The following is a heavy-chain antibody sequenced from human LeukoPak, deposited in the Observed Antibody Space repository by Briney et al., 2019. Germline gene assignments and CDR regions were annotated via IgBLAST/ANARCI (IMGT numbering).Heavy chain of an antibody. CDR3: ARRIYFDFRGLHGKDKRWFDS. J-gene: IGHJ5*01. CDR2: IYPGDSDL. V-gene: IGHV5-51*01. Sequence: GESLKISCKGSGYSFTSFWIAWVRQRPGKGLEWMGIIYPGDSDLRYSPSFQGQVTISADKSTSTAYLHWSSLKASDTAMYYLARRIYFDFRGLHGKDKRWFDSWGQGTLVTVSS. CDR1: GYSFTSFW. D-gene: IGHD3-3*01.